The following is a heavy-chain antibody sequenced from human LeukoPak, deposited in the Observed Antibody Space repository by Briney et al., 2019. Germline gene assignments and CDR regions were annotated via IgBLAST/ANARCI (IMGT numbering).Heavy chain of an antibody. V-gene: IGHV3-53*01. J-gene: IGHJ4*02. CDR1: GFTFSSYG. CDR2: IYSGGST. D-gene: IGHD3-3*01. Sequence: PGRSLRLSCAASGFTFSSYGMHWVRQAPGKGLEWVSVIYSGGSTYYADSVKGRFTFSRHNSKNTLYLQMNSLRAEDTAVYYCARSVGDFWSGYRSYYFDYWGQGTLVTVSS. CDR3: ARSVGDFWSGYRSYYFDY.